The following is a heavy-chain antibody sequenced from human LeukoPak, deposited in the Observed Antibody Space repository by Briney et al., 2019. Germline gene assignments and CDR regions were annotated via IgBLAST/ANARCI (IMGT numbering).Heavy chain of an antibody. Sequence: GGSLRLSCAPSGFTLSIYATSCVRQAPGEGLEWVSSISASGGSTNYTDSAKGRFNISRYNSKSAVYLQMNSLRAEDTAVYYCAKAMKGSERLTMVRGVIIKTAGLYYMDVWGKGTTVTVSS. CDR1: GFTLSIYA. CDR2: ISASGGST. CDR3: AKAMKGSERLTMVRGVIIKTAGLYYMDV. V-gene: IGHV3-23*01. J-gene: IGHJ6*03. D-gene: IGHD3-10*01.